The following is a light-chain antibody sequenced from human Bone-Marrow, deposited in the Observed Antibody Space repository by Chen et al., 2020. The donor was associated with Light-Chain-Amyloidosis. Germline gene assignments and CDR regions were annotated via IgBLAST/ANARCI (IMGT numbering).Light chain of an antibody. CDR1: NSNIGINY. CDR2: ENN. J-gene: IGLJ3*02. Sequence: QSVLTQPPSVSAAPGQKVTISCSGSNSNIGINYVSWYQQLPGTSPKLLIYENNQRPSEIPHRFSGAKSGTSATLGVAGLQTGDEADYYCATWDSSLTVWMFGGGTKLTVL. CDR3: ATWDSSLTVWM. V-gene: IGLV1-51*02.